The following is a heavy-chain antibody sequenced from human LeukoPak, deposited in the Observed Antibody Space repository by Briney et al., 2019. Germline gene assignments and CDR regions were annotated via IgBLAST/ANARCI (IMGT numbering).Heavy chain of an antibody. CDR1: GYTFTVYY. J-gene: IGHJ5*02. Sequence: ASVTVSFMASGYTFTVYYMHWVRQAPGQGLEWMGWINPNSGGTNYAQKFQGWVTMTRDTSISTAYMELSRLRSDDTAVYYCASSRYGSTWFDPWGQGTLVTVSS. CDR2: INPNSGGT. CDR3: ASSRYGSTWFDP. V-gene: IGHV1-2*04. D-gene: IGHD3-10*01.